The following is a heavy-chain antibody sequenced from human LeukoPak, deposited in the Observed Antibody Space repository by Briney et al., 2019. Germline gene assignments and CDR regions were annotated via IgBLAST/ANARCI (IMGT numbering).Heavy chain of an antibody. CDR3: ARGSVGLGYSYGIDAFDI. J-gene: IGHJ3*02. CDR2: IDHSGST. D-gene: IGHD5-18*01. Sequence: SETLSLTCAVYGGSFSGYYWSWIRQPPGKGLEWIGEIDHSGSTNYNPSLKSRVTISVDTSENQFSLKLSSVTAADTAVYYCARGSVGLGYSYGIDAFDIWGQGTMVTVSS. V-gene: IGHV4-34*01. CDR1: GGSFSGYY.